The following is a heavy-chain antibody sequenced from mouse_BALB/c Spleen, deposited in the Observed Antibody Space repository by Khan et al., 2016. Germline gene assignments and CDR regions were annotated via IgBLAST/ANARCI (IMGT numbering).Heavy chain of an antibody. CDR3: ARNYYGSSYYYYAMDY. D-gene: IGHD1-1*01. V-gene: IGHV3-2*02. CDR2: ISYSGNT. Sequence: EVQLVESGPGLVKPSQSLSLTCTVTGYSITSDYAWNWIRQFPGNKLEWMGYISYSGNTSYNPSLKSRISITRDTSKKQFFLQLHSVTTEDTATYDWARNYYGSSYYYYAMDYWGQGTSVTVSS. J-gene: IGHJ4*01. CDR1: GYSITSDYA.